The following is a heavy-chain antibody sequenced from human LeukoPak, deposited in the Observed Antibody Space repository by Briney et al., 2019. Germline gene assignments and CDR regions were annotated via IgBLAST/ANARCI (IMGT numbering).Heavy chain of an antibody. D-gene: IGHD1-26*01. V-gene: IGHV3-30-3*01. J-gene: IGHJ4*02. CDR3: ARDLAGATRFDY. Sequence: GRSLRLSCAASGFTFSSYAMHRVRQAPGKGLEWVAVISYDGSNKYYADSVKGRFTISRDNSKNTLYLQMNSLRAEDTAVYYCARDLAGATRFDYWGRGTLVTVSS. CDR2: ISYDGSNK. CDR1: GFTFSSYA.